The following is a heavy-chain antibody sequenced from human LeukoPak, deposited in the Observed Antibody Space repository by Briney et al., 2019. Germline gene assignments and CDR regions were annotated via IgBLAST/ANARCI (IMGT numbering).Heavy chain of an antibody. CDR2: INHSGST. Sequence: SETLSLTCAVYGGSFSGYYWSWIRQPPGKGLEWIGEINHSGSTNYNPSLKSRVTISVDTSKNQSSLKLSSVTAADTAVYYCARGIYYDILTGYINWFDPWGQGTLVTVSS. CDR1: GGSFSGYY. D-gene: IGHD3-9*01. CDR3: ARGIYYDILTGYINWFDP. V-gene: IGHV4-34*01. J-gene: IGHJ5*02.